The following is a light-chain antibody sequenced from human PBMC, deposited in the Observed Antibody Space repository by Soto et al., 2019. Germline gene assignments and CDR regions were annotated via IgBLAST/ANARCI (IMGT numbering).Light chain of an antibody. CDR1: QSISSW. CDR3: QQYNSYSPLT. V-gene: IGKV1-5*01. CDR2: DAF. J-gene: IGKJ4*01. Sequence: DIQMTQSPSTLSASVGDRFTITCRASQSISSWLAWYQQKPGKAPKLLIFDAFSLESGVPSRFSGSRSGTEFTLTISSLQPDDYATYYCQQYNSYSPLTFGGGTKVDI.